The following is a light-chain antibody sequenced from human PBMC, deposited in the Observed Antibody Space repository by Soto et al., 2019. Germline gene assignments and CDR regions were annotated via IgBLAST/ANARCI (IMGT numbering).Light chain of an antibody. Sequence: EKVMTQSPATLSMSPGERATLSCRASQSVSSFLAWYQQKPGQAPRLLIYGASTRATGIPARFSGSGCGTEFTLTISSLQSEDFAVYYCQQYSNWPSWTFGQGTKVDIK. V-gene: IGKV3-15*01. CDR2: GAS. CDR1: QSVSSF. J-gene: IGKJ1*01. CDR3: QQYSNWPSWT.